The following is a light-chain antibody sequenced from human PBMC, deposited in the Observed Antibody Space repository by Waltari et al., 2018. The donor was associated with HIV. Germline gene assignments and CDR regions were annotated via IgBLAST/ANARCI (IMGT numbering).Light chain of an antibody. CDR1: QSIFYSSRNANY. Sequence: DIVMTQSPHSLALSLGERATINCKSSQSIFYSSRNANYLAWYQQKPGQSPKLLIYWASSRASGVPDRFSGSGSRTDFTLSISSLQSGDVAVYFCQQYYSTPPTFGQGTRVEIK. CDR2: WAS. V-gene: IGKV4-1*01. CDR3: QQYYSTPPT. J-gene: IGKJ1*01.